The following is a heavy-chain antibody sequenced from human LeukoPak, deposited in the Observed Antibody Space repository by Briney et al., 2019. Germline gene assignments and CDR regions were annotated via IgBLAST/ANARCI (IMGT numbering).Heavy chain of an antibody. D-gene: IGHD3-10*01. CDR2: IYHSGST. J-gene: IGHJ4*02. CDR3: ARVWRFGFGELSPFDY. Sequence: SETLSLTCAVSGYSISSGYYWGWIRQPPGKGLEWTGSIYHSGSTYYNPSLKSRVTISVDTSKNQFSLKLSSVTAADTAVYYCARVWRFGFGELSPFDYWGQGTLVTVSS. V-gene: IGHV4-38-2*01. CDR1: GYSISSGYY.